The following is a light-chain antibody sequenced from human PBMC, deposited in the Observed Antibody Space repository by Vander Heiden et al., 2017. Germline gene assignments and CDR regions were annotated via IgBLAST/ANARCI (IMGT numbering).Light chain of an antibody. CDR2: AAS. Sequence: DIQMTQSPSSLSASVGDRVTITCRASQSISNYLNWFQQKPGKAPKLLIYAASSLQSGVPSRFSGSGSGTDFTLTIRMLQPEDFATYYCQQSDSTPYTFGQGTKMEIK. CDR3: QQSDSTPYT. CDR1: QSISNY. J-gene: IGKJ2*01. V-gene: IGKV1-39*01.